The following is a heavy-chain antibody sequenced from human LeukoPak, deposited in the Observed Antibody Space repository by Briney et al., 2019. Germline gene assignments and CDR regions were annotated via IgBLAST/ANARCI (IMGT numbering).Heavy chain of an antibody. D-gene: IGHD4-17*01. J-gene: IGHJ4*02. CDR3: ARHTPNDYGDYGVPATLDY. CDR2: IYYSGST. V-gene: IGHV4-59*08. Sequence: SETLSLTCTVSGGSISSYYWSWIRQPPGKGPEWIGYIYYSGSTNYNPSLKSRVTISVDTSKNQFSLKLSSVTAADTAVYYCARHTPNDYGDYGVPATLDYWGQGTLVTVSS. CDR1: GGSISSYY.